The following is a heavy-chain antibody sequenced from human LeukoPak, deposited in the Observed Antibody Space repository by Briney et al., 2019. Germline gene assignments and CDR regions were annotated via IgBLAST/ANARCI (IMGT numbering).Heavy chain of an antibody. V-gene: IGHV3-74*01. CDR2: INSDGSST. Sequence: GGSLRLSCAASGFPFSSHWMHWVRQAPGKGPVWVSRINSDGSSTNYADSVKGRFTIARDNAKNTLYLQMNSLRAEDTAVYYCARDWDGYGAPGDYWGQGTLVTVSS. J-gene: IGHJ4*02. D-gene: IGHD5-24*01. CDR1: GFPFSSHW. CDR3: ARDWDGYGAPGDY.